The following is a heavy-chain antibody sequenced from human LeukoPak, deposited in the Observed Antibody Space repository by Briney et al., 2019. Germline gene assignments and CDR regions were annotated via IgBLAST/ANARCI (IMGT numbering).Heavy chain of an antibody. Sequence: GGSLRLSCSASGFTFSSYAMHWVRQAAGKGLVWVSRMNSDGRITAYADSVKGRFTISRDNAKNTLYLQMNSLRAEDTAVYYCGREIDRTGEYYFEQWGQGTPVTVSS. CDR1: GFTFSSYA. CDR3: GREIDRTGEYYFEQ. V-gene: IGHV3-74*01. J-gene: IGHJ4*02. CDR2: MNSDGRIT. D-gene: IGHD1-1*01.